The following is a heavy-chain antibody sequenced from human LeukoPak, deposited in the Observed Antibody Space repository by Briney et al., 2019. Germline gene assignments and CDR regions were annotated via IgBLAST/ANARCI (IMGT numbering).Heavy chain of an antibody. D-gene: IGHD1-26*01. CDR1: GYTFTGYY. CDR2: INPNSGGT. V-gene: IGHV1-2*06. CDR3: ARDRRAGRNWFDP. Sequence: GASVKVSCKASGYTFTGYYMHWVRQAPGQGLEWMGRINPNSGGTNYAQKFQGRVTMTRDTSISTAYMELSRLRSDDTAVYYCARDRRAGRNWFDPWGQGTLVTVSS. J-gene: IGHJ5*02.